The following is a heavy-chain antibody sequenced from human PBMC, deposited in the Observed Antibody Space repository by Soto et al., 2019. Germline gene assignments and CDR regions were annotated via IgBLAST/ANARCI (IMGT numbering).Heavy chain of an antibody. CDR2: ISSSSSYI. V-gene: IGHV3-21*01. CDR1: GFTFSSYS. Sequence: RGSLRLSCAASGFTFSSYSMNWVRQAPGKGLEWVSSISSSSSYIYYADSVKGRFTISRDNAKNSLYLQMNSLRAEDTAVYYCARSAITIFGVVDAFDIWGQGTMVTVSS. CDR3: ARSAITIFGVVDAFDI. J-gene: IGHJ3*02. D-gene: IGHD3-3*01.